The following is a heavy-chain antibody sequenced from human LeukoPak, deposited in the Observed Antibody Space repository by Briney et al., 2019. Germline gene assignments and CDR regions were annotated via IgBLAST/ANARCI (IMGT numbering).Heavy chain of an antibody. V-gene: IGHV1-2*04. Sequence: ASVKVSCKASGYTFTGYYMHWVRQAPGQGLEWMGWISPNSGGTNYAQKFQGWVTMTRDTSISTAYMELSRLRSDDTAVYYCARGRRWDAPSDYWGQGTLVSVSS. CDR1: GYTFTGYY. J-gene: IGHJ4*02. D-gene: IGHD5-24*01. CDR2: ISPNSGGT. CDR3: ARGRRWDAPSDY.